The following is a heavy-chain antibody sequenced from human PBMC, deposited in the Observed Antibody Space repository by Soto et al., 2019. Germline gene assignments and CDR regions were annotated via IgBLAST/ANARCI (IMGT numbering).Heavy chain of an antibody. CDR1: GFTFSGSA. Sequence: GGSLRLSCAASGFTFSGSAMHWVRQASGKGLEWVGRIRSKANGYAIAYAASVKGRFTISRDDSKNTAYLQMNSLKTEGTAVYYCTRQYGSGSYSAFDIWGQGTMVTVSS. CDR2: IRSKANGYAI. J-gene: IGHJ3*02. CDR3: TRQYGSGSYSAFDI. V-gene: IGHV3-73*01. D-gene: IGHD3-10*01.